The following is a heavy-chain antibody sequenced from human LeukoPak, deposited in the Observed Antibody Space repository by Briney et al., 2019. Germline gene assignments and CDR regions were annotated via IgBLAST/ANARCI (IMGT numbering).Heavy chain of an antibody. CDR2: ISAYNGNT. J-gene: IGHJ4*02. Sequence: ASVTVSCKASGFTFTSYGISWVRQAPGQGLEWMGWISAYNGNTNYAQKLQGRVTMTTDTSTSTAYMELRSLRSDDTAVYYCARGGYDFWSGYYPYWGQGTLVTVSS. CDR3: ARGGYDFWSGYYPY. D-gene: IGHD3-3*01. V-gene: IGHV1-18*01. CDR1: GFTFTSYG.